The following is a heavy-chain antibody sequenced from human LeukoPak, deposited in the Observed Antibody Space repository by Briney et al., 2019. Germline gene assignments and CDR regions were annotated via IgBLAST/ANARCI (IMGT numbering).Heavy chain of an antibody. CDR1: GFTFSIYA. CDR3: DPHDSASQF. Sequence: GGSLRLSCAASGFTFSIYAMHWVRQAPGKGLEWVAFISSDGRIQYYAYSVKGRFTISRDNSKNTLFLQMNGLRDEDTAVYYCDPHDSASQFWGQGTLVTVSS. D-gene: IGHD6-6*01. J-gene: IGHJ4*02. CDR2: ISSDGRIQ. V-gene: IGHV3-30*04.